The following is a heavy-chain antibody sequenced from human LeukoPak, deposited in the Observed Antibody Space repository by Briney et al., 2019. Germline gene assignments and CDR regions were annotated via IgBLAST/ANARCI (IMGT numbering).Heavy chain of an antibody. V-gene: IGHV3-43D*04. D-gene: IGHD6-13*01. CDR3: AKDATSRYGGLDY. J-gene: IGHJ4*02. Sequence: GGSLRLSCAASGFTFDDYAMHWVRQAPGKGLEWVSLISWDGGSTYYADSVKGRFTISRDNSKNSLYLQMNSLRAEDTALYYCAKDATSRYGGLDYCGQGTLVTVSS. CDR2: ISWDGGST. CDR1: GFTFDDYA.